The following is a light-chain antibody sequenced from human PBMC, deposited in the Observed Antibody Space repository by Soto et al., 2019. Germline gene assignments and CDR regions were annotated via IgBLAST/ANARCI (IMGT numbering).Light chain of an antibody. CDR2: AAS. Sequence: DIQLTQSPSFLSASVGDRVTITCRASQGISSYLAWYQQKPGKAPKLLIYAASTLQSGVPSRFSGSGSGTEFTLTISSLQPEDFATYYCQQLNSYLFGPGTKVDI. J-gene: IGKJ3*01. V-gene: IGKV1-9*01. CDR3: QQLNSYL. CDR1: QGISSY.